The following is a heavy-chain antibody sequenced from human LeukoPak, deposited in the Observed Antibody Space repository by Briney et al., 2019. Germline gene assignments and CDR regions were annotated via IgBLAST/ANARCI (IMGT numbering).Heavy chain of an antibody. Sequence: GGSLRLSCAASGFTFSSYGMSWVRQAPGKGLEWVSGISGSGGSTFYADSVKGRFTISRDNSKNTLYLQMNSLRAEDTAVYYCAKVRYYYDSSGPPRGFDYWGQGTLVTVSS. J-gene: IGHJ4*02. CDR3: AKVRYYYDSSGPPRGFDY. CDR2: ISGSGGST. CDR1: GFTFSSYG. V-gene: IGHV3-23*01. D-gene: IGHD3-22*01.